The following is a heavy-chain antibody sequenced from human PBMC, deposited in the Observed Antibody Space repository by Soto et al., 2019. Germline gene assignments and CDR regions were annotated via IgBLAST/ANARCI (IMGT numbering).Heavy chain of an antibody. V-gene: IGHV4-59*01. Sequence: QVQLQESGPGLVKPSETLSLTCTVSGGSISSYYWSWIRQPPGKGLEWIGYIYYSGSTNYNPSLKSRGTISVDTSKNQFSLKLSSVTAADTAVYYCARMDFGVVIIRGRGYYYYYMDVWGKGTTVTVSS. D-gene: IGHD3-3*01. CDR3: ARMDFGVVIIRGRGYYYYYMDV. CDR2: IYYSGST. J-gene: IGHJ6*03. CDR1: GGSISSYY.